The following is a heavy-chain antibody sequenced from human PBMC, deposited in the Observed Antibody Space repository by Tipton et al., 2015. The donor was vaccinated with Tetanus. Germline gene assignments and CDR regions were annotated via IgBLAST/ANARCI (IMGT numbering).Heavy chain of an antibody. V-gene: IGHV3-66*02. CDR3: ARDRVQLVLYYYYGMDV. Sequence: SLRLSCAASGFTFSSYAMSRVRQAPGKGLEWVSVIYSGGSTYYADSVKGRFTISRDNSKNTLYLQMNSLRAEDTAVYYCARDRVQLVLYYYYGMDVWGQGTTVTVSS. J-gene: IGHJ6*02. D-gene: IGHD6-6*01. CDR2: IYSGGST. CDR1: GFTFSSYA.